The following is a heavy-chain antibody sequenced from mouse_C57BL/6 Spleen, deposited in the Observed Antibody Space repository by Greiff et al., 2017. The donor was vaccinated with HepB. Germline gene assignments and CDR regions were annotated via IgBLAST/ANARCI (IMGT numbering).Heavy chain of an antibody. J-gene: IGHJ2*01. Sequence: QVQLQQSGPELVKPGASVKLSCKASGYTFTSYDMNWVKQRPGQGLEWIGWIYPRDGSTKYNEKFKGKATLTVDTSSSTAYMELHSLTSEDSAVYFCAREGRIYYYGSSPLDYWGQGTTLTVSS. D-gene: IGHD1-1*01. V-gene: IGHV1-85*01. CDR3: AREGRIYYYGSSPLDY. CDR2: IYPRDGST. CDR1: GYTFTSYD.